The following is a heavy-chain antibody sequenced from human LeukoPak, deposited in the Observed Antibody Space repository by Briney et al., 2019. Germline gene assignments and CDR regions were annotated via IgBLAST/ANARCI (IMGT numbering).Heavy chain of an antibody. J-gene: IGHJ4*02. Sequence: GGSLRLSCAASGFTFSSYSMNWVRQAPGKGLEWVSSISSSSSYIYYADSVKGRFTISRDNAKNSLYLQMNSLRAEDTAVYYCARDSSGWYGGDDYWGQGTLVTVSS. V-gene: IGHV3-21*01. CDR3: ARDSSGWYGGDDY. D-gene: IGHD6-19*01. CDR1: GFTFSSYS. CDR2: ISSSSSYI.